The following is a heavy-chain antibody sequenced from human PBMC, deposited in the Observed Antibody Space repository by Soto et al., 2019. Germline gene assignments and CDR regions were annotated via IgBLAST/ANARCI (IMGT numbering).Heavy chain of an antibody. CDR1: GFTFSSYS. Sequence: EVQLVESGGGLVKPGGSLRLSCAASGFTFSSYSMNWVRQAPGKGLEWVSSISSSSSYIYYADSVKGRFTISRDNAKNSLYLQMNSLRAEDTAVYHCAREAWYPAEYFQHWGQGTLVTVSS. CDR2: ISSSSSYI. V-gene: IGHV3-21*01. D-gene: IGHD1-20*01. CDR3: AREAWYPAEYFQH. J-gene: IGHJ1*01.